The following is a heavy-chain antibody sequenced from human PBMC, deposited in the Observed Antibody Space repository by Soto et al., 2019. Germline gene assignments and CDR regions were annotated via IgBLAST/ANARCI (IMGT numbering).Heavy chain of an antibody. CDR3: AKDRGGFTNGWEFFDS. CDR1: GFAFSFYS. D-gene: IGHD3-10*01. V-gene: IGHV3-23*01. CDR2: ISGNGGTT. Sequence: EVVLLEAGGGLGQPGGSLRLSCEVSGFAFSFYSMSWVRQAPGKGLEWVASISGNGGTTYYAASGKGRFTFSRDNSKNTLYLQMNNLRGEDTAVYYCAKDRGGFTNGWEFFDSWGQGTLVTVSS. J-gene: IGHJ4*02.